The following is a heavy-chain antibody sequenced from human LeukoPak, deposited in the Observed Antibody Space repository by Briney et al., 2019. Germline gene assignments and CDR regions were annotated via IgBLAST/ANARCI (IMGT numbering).Heavy chain of an antibody. CDR3: ARDGGYSSSSVGISPGFFDY. CDR2: INPNSGGT. J-gene: IGHJ4*02. Sequence: GASVKVSCKASGYTFTGYYMHWVRQAPGQGLEWMGWINPNSGGTNYAQKFQGRVTMTRDTSISTAYMELSRLRSDDTAVYYCARDGGYSSSSVGISPGFFDYWGQGTLVTVSS. D-gene: IGHD6-6*01. V-gene: IGHV1-2*02. CDR1: GYTFTGYY.